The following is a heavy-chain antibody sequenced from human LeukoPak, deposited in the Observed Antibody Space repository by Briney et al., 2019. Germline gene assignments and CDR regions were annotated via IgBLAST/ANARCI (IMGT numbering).Heavy chain of an antibody. J-gene: IGHJ4*02. CDR1: GYSISSGYY. CDR3: ARVAYYDYVWGSYSPYYFDY. D-gene: IGHD3-16*01. Sequence: TSETLSLTCTVSGYSISSGYYWGWIRQPPGKGLEWIGSIYHSGSTYYNPSLKSRVTISVDTSKNQFSLKLSSVTAADTAVYYCARVAYYDYVWGSYSPYYFDYWGQGTLVTVSS. V-gene: IGHV4-38-2*02. CDR2: IYHSGST.